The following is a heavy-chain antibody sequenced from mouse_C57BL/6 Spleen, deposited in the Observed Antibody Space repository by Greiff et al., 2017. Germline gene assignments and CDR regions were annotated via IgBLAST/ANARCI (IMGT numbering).Heavy chain of an antibody. CDR2: INPNNGGT. J-gene: IGHJ2*01. V-gene: IGHV1-26*01. CDR1: GYTFTDYY. Sequence: EVMLVESGPELVKPGASVKISCKASGYTFTDYYMNWVKQSHGKSLEWIGDINPNNGGTSYNQKFKGKATLTVDKSSSTAYMELRSLTSEDSAVYYCARRYYGSSSDYWGQGTTVTVSS. CDR3: ARRYYGSSSDY. D-gene: IGHD1-1*01.